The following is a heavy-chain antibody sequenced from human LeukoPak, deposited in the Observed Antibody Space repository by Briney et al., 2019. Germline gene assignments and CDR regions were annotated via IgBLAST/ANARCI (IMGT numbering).Heavy chain of an antibody. Sequence: GGSLRLSCAASGFTFSNYAMNWVRQAPGKGLEWVSAVSGSGGSTYYADSVKGRFTISRDNAKKSLYLQLNSLRAEDTAVYYCARAGQMPAFDVWGQGTRVTVSS. V-gene: IGHV3-23*01. CDR1: GFTFSNYA. CDR3: ARAGQMPAFDV. D-gene: IGHD2-2*01. J-gene: IGHJ3*01. CDR2: VSGSGGST.